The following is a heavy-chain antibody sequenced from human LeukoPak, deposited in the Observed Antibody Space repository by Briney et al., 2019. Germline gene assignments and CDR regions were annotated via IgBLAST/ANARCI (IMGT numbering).Heavy chain of an antibody. J-gene: IGHJ3*02. CDR3: ARAKEDIVVVPAAISDGHAFDI. D-gene: IGHD2-2*02. CDR2: ISAYNGNT. V-gene: IGHV1-18*01. Sequence: ASVKVSCKASGYTFTSYGISWVRQAPGQGLEWMGWISAYNGNTNYAQKLQGRVTMTTDTSTSTAYMELRSLRSDDTAVYYCARAKEDIVVVPAAISDGHAFDIWGQGTMVTVSS. CDR1: GYTFTSYG.